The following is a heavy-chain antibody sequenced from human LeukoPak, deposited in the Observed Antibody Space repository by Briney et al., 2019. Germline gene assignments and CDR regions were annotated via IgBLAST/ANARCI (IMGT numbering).Heavy chain of an antibody. CDR2: INHSGST. V-gene: IGHV4-34*01. CDR1: GGSFSGYY. J-gene: IGHJ5*02. CDR3: ARGGRGYSYGTNWFDP. Sequence: KPSETLPLTCAVYGGSFSGYYWSWIRQPPGKGLEWIGEINHSGSTNYNPSLKSRVTISVDTSKNQFSLKLSSVTAADTAVYYCARGGRGYSYGTNWFDPWGQGTLVTVSS. D-gene: IGHD5-18*01.